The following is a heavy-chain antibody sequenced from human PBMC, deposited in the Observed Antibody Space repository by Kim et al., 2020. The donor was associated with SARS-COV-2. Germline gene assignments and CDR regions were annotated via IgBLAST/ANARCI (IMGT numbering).Heavy chain of an antibody. CDR1: GFTFDDYA. V-gene: IGHV3-9*01. CDR3: AKESIAARRFYFDY. D-gene: IGHD6-6*01. J-gene: IGHJ4*02. Sequence: GGSLRLSCAASGFTFDDYAMHWVRQAPGKGLEWVSGISWNSGSIGYADSVKGRFTISRDNAKNSLYLQMNSLRAEDTALYYCAKESIAARRFYFDYWGQG. CDR2: ISWNSGSI.